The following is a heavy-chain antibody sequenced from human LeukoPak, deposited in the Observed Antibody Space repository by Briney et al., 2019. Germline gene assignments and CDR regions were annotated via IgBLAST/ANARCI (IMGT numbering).Heavy chain of an antibody. CDR3: AKESRDGYNYGYYYGMDV. J-gene: IGHJ6*02. Sequence: PGRSLRLSCAASGFTFSSYGMHWVRQAPGKGLEWVAVIPYDGSNKYYADSVKGRFTISRDNSKNTLYLQMNSLRAEDTAVYYCAKESRDGYNYGYYYGMDVWGQGTTVTVSS. V-gene: IGHV3-30*18. D-gene: IGHD5-24*01. CDR1: GFTFSSYG. CDR2: IPYDGSNK.